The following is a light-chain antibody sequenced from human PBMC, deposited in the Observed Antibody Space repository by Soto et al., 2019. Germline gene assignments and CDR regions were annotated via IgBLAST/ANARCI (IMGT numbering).Light chain of an antibody. J-gene: IGKJ1*01. CDR3: QQYNNWART. CDR2: GAS. V-gene: IGKV3-15*01. CDR1: QSVSSN. Sequence: EIVMTQSPATLSVSPGERATLSCRASQSVSSNLAWYQQKPGQAPRLLIYGASTRATGIPARFSGSGSGTEFTLTISSLQSADFAVYFCQQYNNWARTFGQGTKVDI.